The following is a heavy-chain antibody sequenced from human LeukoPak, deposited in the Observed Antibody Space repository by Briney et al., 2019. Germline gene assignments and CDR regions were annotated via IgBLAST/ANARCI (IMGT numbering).Heavy chain of an antibody. CDR1: GGSISSYY. J-gene: IGHJ6*02. V-gene: IGHV4-4*07. CDR2: IYTSGST. CDR3: ARALERGYSYGYDYYYYGMDV. Sequence: SETLSLTCTVSGGSISSYYWSWIRQPAGKGLEWIGRIYTSGSTNYNPSLKSRVTMSVDTSKNQFSLKLSSVTAADTAVCYCARALERGYSYGYDYYYYGMDVWGQGTTVTVSS. D-gene: IGHD5-18*01.